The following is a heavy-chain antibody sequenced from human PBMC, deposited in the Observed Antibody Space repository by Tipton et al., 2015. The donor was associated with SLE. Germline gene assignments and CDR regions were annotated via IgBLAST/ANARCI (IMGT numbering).Heavy chain of an antibody. CDR2: ISYSGST. Sequence: TLSLTCTVSGGSISIYYWSWIRQPPGKGLEWIGFISYSGSTNYNPSLKSRVTISVDTSKNQFSLKLSSLTAADTAVYYCARRVGNWYFDLWGRGTLVTVSS. J-gene: IGHJ2*01. V-gene: IGHV4-59*12. CDR1: GGSISIYY. CDR3: ARRVGNWYFDL. D-gene: IGHD2-2*01.